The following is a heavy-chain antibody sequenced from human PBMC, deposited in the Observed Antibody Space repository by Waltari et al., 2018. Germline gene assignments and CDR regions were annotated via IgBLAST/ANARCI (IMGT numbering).Heavy chain of an antibody. D-gene: IGHD3-3*01. V-gene: IGHV1-8*03. CDR2: VNLNSGAT. J-gene: IGHJ5*02. CDR3: ARGRDVFANFDYNWFDP. CDR1: GYTFINYD. Sequence: QVQLVQSGAAVLKPGASVKVSCQASGYTFINYDINWVRQAAEQGLEWMGWVNLNSGATAYAQKFQGRITITWDTSISTAYMELSNLRSDDTAVLYCARGRDVFANFDYNWFDPWGQGTLVTVSS.